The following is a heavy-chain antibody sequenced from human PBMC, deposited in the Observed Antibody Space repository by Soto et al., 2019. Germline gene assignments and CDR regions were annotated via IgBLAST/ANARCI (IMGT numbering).Heavy chain of an antibody. CDR3: ATLPLYGSGFDC. J-gene: IGHJ4*02. CDR1: GFTFDDYA. CDR2: ISWNGAAS. D-gene: IGHD3-10*01. Sequence: EVQLVESGGGLVQPGGSLRLSCAASGFTFDDYAIHWVRQAPGKGLEWVSGISWNGAASGYGDSVKGRFSISRDNTKNTLYLQMNSLRSEDTAMYYCATLPLYGSGFDCWGQGTLVTVSS. V-gene: IGHV3-9*01.